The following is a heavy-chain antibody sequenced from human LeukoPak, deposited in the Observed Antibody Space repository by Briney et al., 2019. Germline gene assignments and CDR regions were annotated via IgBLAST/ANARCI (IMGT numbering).Heavy chain of an antibody. D-gene: IGHD2-15*01. V-gene: IGHV4-34*01. CDR3: ARGELGYCSGGSCYSGINWFDP. CDR2: INHSGST. CDR1: GGSFSGYY. Sequence: PSETLSLTCAVYGGSFSGYYWSWIRQPPGKGLEWIGEINHSGSTNYNSSIKSRVTISVDTSKNQFSLKLNSVTAADTAVYYCARGELGYCSGGSCYSGINWFDPWGQGTLVSVSS. J-gene: IGHJ5*02.